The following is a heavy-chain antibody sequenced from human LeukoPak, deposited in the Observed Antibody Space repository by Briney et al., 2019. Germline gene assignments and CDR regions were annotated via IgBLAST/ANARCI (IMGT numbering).Heavy chain of an antibody. Sequence: GGSLRLSCAASGFTFSSYEMNWVRQAPGKGLEWVSYISSSGSTMYYADSMKGRFTISRDNAKKSLYLQMNSLRDEDTAVYYCAREISVAGAYYYYGMDVWGKGTTVTVSS. J-gene: IGHJ6*04. CDR1: GFTFSSYE. D-gene: IGHD6-19*01. CDR2: ISSSGSTM. CDR3: AREISVAGAYYYYGMDV. V-gene: IGHV3-48*03.